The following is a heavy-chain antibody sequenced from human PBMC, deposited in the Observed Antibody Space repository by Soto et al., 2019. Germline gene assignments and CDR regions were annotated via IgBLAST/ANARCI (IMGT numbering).Heavy chain of an antibody. CDR1: GASISDSTYY. V-gene: IGHV4-39*01. J-gene: IGHJ5*02. Sequence: PSETLSLTCTVSGASISDSTYYWGWFRHPPGKGLEWIGSISTSGSTYSNPSLKSRVTISVDTSKNQLSLKLTSVTAADTAVFYCASLDGDSGNWFDRWGQGTLVTVPS. CDR3: ASLDGDSGNWFDR. CDR2: ISTSGST. D-gene: IGHD4-17*01.